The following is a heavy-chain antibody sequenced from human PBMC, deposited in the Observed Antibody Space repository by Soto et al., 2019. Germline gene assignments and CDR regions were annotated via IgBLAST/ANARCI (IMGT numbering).Heavy chain of an antibody. CDR1: GYTFTIYD. CDR3: ARTSVSNYNWFDF. Sequence: QVQLVQSGAEVKKPGASVKVSCKASGYTFTIYDVSWVRQAPGQGLEWMGWISPDNGNIKYAQKVQGRITMTTDTSTSTAYMELRSLRSDDTAVYYCARTSVSNYNWFDFWGQGTLVTVSS. V-gene: IGHV1-18*01. J-gene: IGHJ5*01. CDR2: ISPDNGNI. D-gene: IGHD4-4*01.